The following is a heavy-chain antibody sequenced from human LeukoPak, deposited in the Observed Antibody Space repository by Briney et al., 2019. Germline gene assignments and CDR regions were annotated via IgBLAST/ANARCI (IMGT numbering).Heavy chain of an antibody. CDR3: ARETVSVDWFDP. J-gene: IGHJ5*02. D-gene: IGHD4-11*01. CDR1: GYSISSGYY. V-gene: IGHV4-38-2*02. CDR2: IYHSGST. Sequence: SETLSLTCTASGYSISSGYYWGWIRQPPGKGLEWIGSIYHSGSTHYNPSLKSRVTVSVDTSKNQFSLKLNSVTAADTAVYYCARETVSVDWFDPWGQGTLVTVSS.